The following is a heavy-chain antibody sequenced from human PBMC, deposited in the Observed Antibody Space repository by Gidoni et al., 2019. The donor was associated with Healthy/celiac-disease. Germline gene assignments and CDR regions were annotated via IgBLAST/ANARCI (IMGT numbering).Heavy chain of an antibody. J-gene: IGHJ4*02. CDR3: ARNHPLGTDDSGDYLRSG. V-gene: IGHV3-30-3*01. CDR2: ISYDGSNK. D-gene: IGHD3-22*01. Sequence: QVQLVESGGGVVQPGRSLRLSCAASGVTFSSYAMHWVRQAPGKGLEWVAVISYDGSNKFYADSVKGRFTISRDNSKNTLYLQMNSLRAEDTAVYFCARNHPLGTDDSGDYLRSGWGQGTLVTVSS. CDR1: GVTFSSYA.